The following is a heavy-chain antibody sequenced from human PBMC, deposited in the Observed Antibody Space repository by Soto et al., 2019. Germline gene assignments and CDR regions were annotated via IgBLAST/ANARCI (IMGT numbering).Heavy chain of an antibody. J-gene: IGHJ4*02. CDR1: GYTFTSYG. CDR2: ISAYNGNT. Sequence: QVQLVQSGAEVKKPGASVKVSCKASGYTFTSYGISWVRQAPGQGLGWRGWISAYNGNTNYAQKLQGRVTMTTHTSTSTAYTELRSLRSEGTAVYYCAREAAAGTLDYWGQGTLVTVSS. CDR3: AREAAAGTLDY. D-gene: IGHD6-13*01. V-gene: IGHV1-18*01.